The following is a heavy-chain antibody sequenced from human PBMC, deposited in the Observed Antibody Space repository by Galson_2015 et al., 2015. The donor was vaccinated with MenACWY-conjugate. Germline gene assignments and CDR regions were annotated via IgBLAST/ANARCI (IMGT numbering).Heavy chain of an antibody. CDR1: GFAFGSYW. CDR3: ARDTRGHFDY. CDR2: IRQDGREK. J-gene: IGHJ4*02. V-gene: IGHV3-7*03. Sequence: SLRLSCAVSGFAFGSYWMSWVRQAPGKGLEWVANIRQDGREKNYVDSVKGRFTISRDNADNSVYLQMDSLRVEDTAVYYCARDTRGHFDYWGQGTLVTFSS.